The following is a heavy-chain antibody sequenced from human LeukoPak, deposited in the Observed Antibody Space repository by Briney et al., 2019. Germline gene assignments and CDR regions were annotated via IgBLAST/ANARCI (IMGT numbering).Heavy chain of an antibody. J-gene: IGHJ5*02. D-gene: IGHD3-10*01. CDR3: ARGGGAVYYGSGSQKYNWFDP. Sequence: ASVKVSCKSSGGTFNNFALNWVRQAPGQGLEWMGWINPNSGGTNYAQKFQGRVTMTRDTSISTAYMELSRLRSDDTAVYYCARGGGAVYYGSGSQKYNWFDPWGQGTLVTVSS. CDR2: INPNSGGT. CDR1: GGTFNNFA. V-gene: IGHV1-2*02.